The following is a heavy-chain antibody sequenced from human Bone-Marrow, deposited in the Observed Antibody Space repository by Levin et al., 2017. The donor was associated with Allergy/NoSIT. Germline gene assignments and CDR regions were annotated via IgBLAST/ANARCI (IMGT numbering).Heavy chain of an antibody. D-gene: IGHD3-3*02. Sequence: GGSLRLSCVASGFNFFDDYMTWIRQAPGKGLEWVSFISHTSNTIHYGDSVKGRFTISRDNNRNLLFLQMNNLRADDTAVYYCARAFSPGGMDVWGQGTTVTVSS. CDR2: ISHTSNTI. J-gene: IGHJ6*02. CDR1: GFNFFDDY. CDR3: ARAFSPGGMDV. V-gene: IGHV3-11*01.